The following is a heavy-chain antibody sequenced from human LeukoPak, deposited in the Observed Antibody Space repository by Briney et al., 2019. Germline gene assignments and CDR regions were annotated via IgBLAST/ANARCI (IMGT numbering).Heavy chain of an antibody. D-gene: IGHD3-10*01. CDR3: AKWGSLLLWFGELPIDY. V-gene: IGHV3-23*01. CDR1: GFTFSSYA. Sequence: GGSLRLSCAASGFTFSSYAMSWVRQAPGKGLEWVSAISGSGGSTYYADSVKGRFTNSRDNSKNTPHLQMNSLRAEDTAVYYCAKWGSLLLWFGELPIDYWGQGTLVTVSS. CDR2: ISGSGGST. J-gene: IGHJ4*02.